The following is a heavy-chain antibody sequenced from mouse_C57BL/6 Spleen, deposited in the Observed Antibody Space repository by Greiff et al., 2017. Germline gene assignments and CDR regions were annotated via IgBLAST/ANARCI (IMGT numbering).Heavy chain of an antibody. CDR3: AKERQLRLRDYAMDY. D-gene: IGHD3-2*02. CDR2: IYPGSGST. J-gene: IGHJ4*01. Sequence: VQLQQPGAELVKPGASVKMSCKASGYTFTSYWITWVKQRPGQGLEWIGDIYPGSGSTNYNEKFKSKATLTVDTSSSTAYMQLSSLTSEDSAVYYCAKERQLRLRDYAMDYWGQGTSVTVSS. V-gene: IGHV1-55*01. CDR1: GYTFTSYW.